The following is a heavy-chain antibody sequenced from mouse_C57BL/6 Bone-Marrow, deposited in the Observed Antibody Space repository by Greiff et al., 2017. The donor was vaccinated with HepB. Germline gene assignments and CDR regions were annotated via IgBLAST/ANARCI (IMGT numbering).Heavy chain of an antibody. CDR2: IRSKSNNYAT. Sequence: EVKLVESGGGLVQPKGSLKLSCAASGFSFNTYAMNWVRQAPGKGLEWVARIRSKSNNYATYYADSVKDRFTISRDDSESMLYLQMNNLKTEDTAMYYCVRLNGNSMDYWGQGTSVTVSS. V-gene: IGHV10-1*01. D-gene: IGHD2-1*01. CDR1: GFSFNTYA. J-gene: IGHJ4*01. CDR3: VRLNGNSMDY.